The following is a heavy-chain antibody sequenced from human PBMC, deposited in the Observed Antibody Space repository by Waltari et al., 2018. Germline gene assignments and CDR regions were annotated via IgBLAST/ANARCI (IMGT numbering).Heavy chain of an antibody. V-gene: IGHV3-74*01. J-gene: IGHJ4*02. CDR2: SKSDGSVT. D-gene: IGHD1-7*01. CDR3: VRERNWNFAFDF. Sequence: ELRLVESGGGSVRPGGSLRLPCAHSGLTFSDHWMHWVRQAPGKGLVWVSRSKSDGSVTDYADSVKGRFTISRDSARNTVFLQMNSLRVEDTAVYYCVRERNWNFAFDFWGQGTRVTVSS. CDR1: GLTFSDHW.